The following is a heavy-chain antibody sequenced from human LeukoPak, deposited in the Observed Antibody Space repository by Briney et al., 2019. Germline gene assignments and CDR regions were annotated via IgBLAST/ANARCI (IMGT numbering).Heavy chain of an antibody. D-gene: IGHD4-11*01. Sequence: GGSLRLSCAASGFTFDDYAMHWVRQAPGKGLEWVSGISWNSGSIGYADSVKGRFTISRDNAKNSLYLQMNSLRAEDTAVYFCARDPYKYKDCGNYGAFDIWGQGTMVTVSS. CDR1: GFTFDDYA. J-gene: IGHJ3*02. V-gene: IGHV3-9*01. CDR3: ARDPYKYKDCGNYGAFDI. CDR2: ISWNSGSI.